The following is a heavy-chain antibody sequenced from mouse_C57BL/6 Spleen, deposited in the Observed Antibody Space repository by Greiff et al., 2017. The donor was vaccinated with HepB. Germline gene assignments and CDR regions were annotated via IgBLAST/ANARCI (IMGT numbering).Heavy chain of an antibody. Sequence: VQLQQPGTELVKPGASVKLSCKASGYTFTSYWMHWVKQRPGQGLEWIGNINPSNGGTNYNEKFKSKATLTVDKSSSTAYMQLSSLTSEDSAVYYCARGDYDRGAWFAYWGQGTLVTVSA. CDR2: INPSNGGT. CDR1: GYTFTSYW. D-gene: IGHD2-4*01. J-gene: IGHJ3*01. CDR3: ARGDYDRGAWFAY. V-gene: IGHV1-53*01.